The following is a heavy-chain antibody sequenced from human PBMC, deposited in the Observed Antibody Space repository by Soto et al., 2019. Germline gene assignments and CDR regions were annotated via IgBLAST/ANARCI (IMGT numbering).Heavy chain of an antibody. CDR3: ERVGAEYSRYGDPNYGMDV. Sequence: PSETLSLTCAVYGGSFSGYYWSWIRQPPGKGLEWIGEINHSGSTNYNPSLKSRVTISVDTSKNQFSLKLSSVTAADTAVYYCERVGAEYSRYGDPNYGMDVWGQGTTVTVSS. CDR2: INHSGST. D-gene: IGHD6-6*01. J-gene: IGHJ6*02. V-gene: IGHV4-34*01. CDR1: GGSFSGYY.